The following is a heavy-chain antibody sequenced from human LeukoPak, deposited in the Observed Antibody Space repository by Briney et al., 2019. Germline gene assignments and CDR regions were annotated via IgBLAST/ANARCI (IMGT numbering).Heavy chain of an antibody. Sequence: ASVKVSCKASGYTFTSYGISWVRQAPGQGLEWMGWMNPENDNTGYAQEFQGRVTLTRDTSISTAYMELSSLRSDDTAVYYCARVNNWGSSDYWGQGALVTVSS. D-gene: IGHD7-27*01. CDR1: GYTFTSYG. V-gene: IGHV1-8*02. J-gene: IGHJ4*02. CDR3: ARVNNWGSSDY. CDR2: MNPENDNT.